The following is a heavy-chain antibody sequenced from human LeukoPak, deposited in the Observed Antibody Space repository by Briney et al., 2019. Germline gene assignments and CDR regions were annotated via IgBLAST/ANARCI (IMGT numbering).Heavy chain of an antibody. Sequence: SETLSLTCTVSGGSISSYYWSWIRQPPGKGLEWIGYIYYSGSTNYNPSLKSRVTISVDTSKNQFSLKLSSVTAADTAVYYCARLLTGPNWFDPWGQGTLSPSPQ. V-gene: IGHV4-59*01. CDR1: GGSISSYY. J-gene: IGHJ5*02. CDR2: IYYSGST. D-gene: IGHD3-9*01. CDR3: ARLLTGPNWFDP.